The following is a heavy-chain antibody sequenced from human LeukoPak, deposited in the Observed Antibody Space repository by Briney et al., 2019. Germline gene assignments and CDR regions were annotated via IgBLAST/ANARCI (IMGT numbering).Heavy chain of an antibody. Sequence: SETLSLTCTVSGGSISSYYWSWIRQPPGKGLEWIGYIYYSGSTNYNPSLKSRVTISVDTSKNQFSLKLSSVTAADTAVYYCARHRASQTRWFDPWGQGALVTVSS. CDR1: GGSISSYY. CDR2: IYYSGST. V-gene: IGHV4-59*08. CDR3: ARHRASQTRWFDP. J-gene: IGHJ5*02.